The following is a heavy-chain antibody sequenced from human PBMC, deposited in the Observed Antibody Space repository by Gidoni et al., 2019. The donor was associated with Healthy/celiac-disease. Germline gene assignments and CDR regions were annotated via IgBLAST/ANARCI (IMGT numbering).Heavy chain of an antibody. J-gene: IGHJ4*02. CDR3: ARQGINWEFDY. V-gene: IGHV5-10-1*03. Sequence: EVQLVQSGAAVKKPGESLRISCKGSGYSLTSYWLSWVRQMPGKGLEWMGRIDPSDSYTNYSPSFQGHVTLSADKSISTAYLQWSSLKASDTAMYYCARQGINWEFDYWGQGTLVTVSS. D-gene: IGHD7-27*01. CDR1: GYSLTSYW. CDR2: IDPSDSYT.